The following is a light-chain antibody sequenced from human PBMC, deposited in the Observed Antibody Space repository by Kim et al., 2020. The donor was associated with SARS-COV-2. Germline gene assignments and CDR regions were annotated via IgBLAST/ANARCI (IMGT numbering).Light chain of an antibody. CDR1: KLGYKY. CDR2: QDS. Sequence: SYELTQPPSVSVSPGQTASITCSGDKLGYKYACWYQQKPGQSPVLVIYQDSKRPSGIPERFSGSNSWNTATLTISGTQAMDEADYYCQAWDSSTAVFGGGTQLTVL. V-gene: IGLV3-1*01. J-gene: IGLJ3*02. CDR3: QAWDSSTAV.